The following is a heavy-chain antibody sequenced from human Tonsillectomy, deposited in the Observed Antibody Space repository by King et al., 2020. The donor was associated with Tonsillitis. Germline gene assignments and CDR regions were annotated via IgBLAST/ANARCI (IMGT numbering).Heavy chain of an antibody. V-gene: IGHV3-48*01. D-gene: IGHD6-13*01. CDR3: ARGEDYSRSWFDAFDI. CDR1: GFTFSRYT. J-gene: IGHJ3*02. CDR2: ISSSSSTV. Sequence: VQLVESGGGLVQPGGSLRLSCAAFGFTFSRYTMNWVRQAPGKGLEWVSYISSSSSTVYYADSVRGRITISRDNAKNSLYLQMNSLRVEDTAVYYCARGEDYSRSWFDAFDIWGQGTMVTVSS.